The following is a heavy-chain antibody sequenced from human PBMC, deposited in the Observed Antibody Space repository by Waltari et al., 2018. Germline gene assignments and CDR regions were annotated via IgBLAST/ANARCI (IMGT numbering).Heavy chain of an antibody. CDR3: ARVGYAGAFDI. V-gene: IGHV4-34*01. CDR1: GGSFSGYY. J-gene: IGHJ3*02. CDR2: INHSGST. Sequence: QVQLQQWGAGLLKPSETLSLTCAVHGGSFSGYYWSWILQPPGKGLEWIGEINHSGSTNYNPSLKSRVTISVDTSKNQFSLKLSSVTAADTAVYYCARVGYAGAFDIWGQGTMVTVSS. D-gene: IGHD2-15*01.